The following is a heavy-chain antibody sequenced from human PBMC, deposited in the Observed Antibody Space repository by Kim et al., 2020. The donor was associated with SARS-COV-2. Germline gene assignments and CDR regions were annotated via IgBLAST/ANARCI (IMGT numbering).Heavy chain of an antibody. Sequence: GGSLRLSCAASGFPFTSCPMTWVRQAPGKGLEWVSVISASGGNTYYADSVKGRFTISRDNSKNTLYLQMNSLRAEDTAIYYCAKKIQSGPFDYWGQGTVVTVSS. CDR3: AKKIQSGPFDY. V-gene: IGHV3-23*01. CDR1: GFPFTSCP. D-gene: IGHD3-10*01. CDR2: ISASGGNT. J-gene: IGHJ4*02.